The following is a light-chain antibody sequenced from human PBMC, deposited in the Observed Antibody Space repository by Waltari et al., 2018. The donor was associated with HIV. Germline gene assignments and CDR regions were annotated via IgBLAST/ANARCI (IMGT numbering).Light chain of an antibody. CDR1: STDADLYNY. J-gene: IGLJ2*01. CDR2: EVK. CDR3: SSYTSSSTLDVI. V-gene: IGLV2-14*01. Sequence: QSALTQPASMSGSPGQSITISCIGSSTDADLYNYVSCYQHYPGQAPKLILYEVKNRPSGVSSRFSGSKSGNTASLTISGLQPEDEAHYYCSSYTSSSTLDVIFGGGTKLTVL.